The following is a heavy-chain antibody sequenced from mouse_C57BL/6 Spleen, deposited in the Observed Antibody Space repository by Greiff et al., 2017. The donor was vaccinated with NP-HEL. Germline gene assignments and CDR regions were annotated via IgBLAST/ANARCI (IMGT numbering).Heavy chain of an antibody. CDR3: AKSPGGSSPYYFDY. Sequence: VQLQQSGPGLVQPSQSLSITCTVSGFSLTSYGVHWVRQPPGKGLEWLGVLWSGGSTDYNAAFISRLSISKDNSKSQVFFKMNSLQADDTAIYYCAKSPGGSSPYYFDYWGQGTTLTVSS. CDR1: GFSLTSYG. J-gene: IGHJ2*01. D-gene: IGHD1-1*01. CDR2: LWSGGST. V-gene: IGHV2-4*01.